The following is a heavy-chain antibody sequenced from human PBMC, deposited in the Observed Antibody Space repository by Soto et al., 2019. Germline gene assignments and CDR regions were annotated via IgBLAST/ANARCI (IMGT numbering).Heavy chain of an antibody. V-gene: IGHV1-46*04. CDR1: GYTFTNYY. CDR2: INPSARSA. J-gene: IGHJ4*02. D-gene: IGHD1-1*01. CDR3: ARDNSAANGVLDH. Sequence: GASVKVSCKAPGYTFTNYYLHWVRQAPGQGLEWVGMINPSARSASYAQKLRGRLTMDRDTPTTTVYMELSRLTFEDTAVYFCARDNSAANGVLDHWGQGTLVTVSS.